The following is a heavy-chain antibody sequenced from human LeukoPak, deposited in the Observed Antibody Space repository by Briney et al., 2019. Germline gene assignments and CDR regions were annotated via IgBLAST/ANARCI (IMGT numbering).Heavy chain of an antibody. Sequence: GGSLRLSCAASGFTFDDYAMHWVRQAPGKGLEWVSGISWNSGSIGYADSVKGRFTISRDNAKNSLYLQMNSLRAEDTAVYYCARELRFLSAFDIWGQGTMVTVSS. CDR1: GFTFDDYA. D-gene: IGHD3-3*01. CDR2: ISWNSGSI. CDR3: ARELRFLSAFDI. V-gene: IGHV3-9*01. J-gene: IGHJ3*02.